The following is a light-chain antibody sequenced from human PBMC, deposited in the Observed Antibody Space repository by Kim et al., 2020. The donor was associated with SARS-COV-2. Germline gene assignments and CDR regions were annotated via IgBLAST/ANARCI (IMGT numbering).Light chain of an antibody. CDR2: GKN. CDR3: NSRDSSGNHLV. CDR1: SLRSYY. V-gene: IGLV3-19*01. J-gene: IGLJ2*01. Sequence: SYELTQDPAVSVALVQTVRITCQGDSLRSYYASWYQQKPGQAPVLVIYGKNNRPSGIPDRFSGSSSGNTASLTITGAQAEDEADYYCNSRDSSGNHLVFG.